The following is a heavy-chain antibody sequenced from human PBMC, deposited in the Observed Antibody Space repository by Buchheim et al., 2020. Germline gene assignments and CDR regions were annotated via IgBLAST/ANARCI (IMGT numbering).Heavy chain of an antibody. D-gene: IGHD3-22*01. CDR2: MNSDGSST. CDR3: ARALGWDSSGYYYY. Sequence: EVQLVESGGGLVQPGGSLRLSCAASGFTFSNYWMHWVRQAPGKGLVWVSRMNSDGSSTSYADSVQGRFTISRDNAKNTLYLQMNNLRAEDTAVYYCARALGWDSSGYYYYWGQGTL. CDR1: GFTFSNYW. V-gene: IGHV3-74*01. J-gene: IGHJ4*02.